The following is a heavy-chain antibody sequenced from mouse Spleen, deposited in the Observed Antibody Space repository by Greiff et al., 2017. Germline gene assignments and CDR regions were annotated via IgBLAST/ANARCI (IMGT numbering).Heavy chain of an antibody. D-gene: IGHD1-1*01. Sequence: EVQVVESGGGLVKPGGSLKLSCAASGFTFSSYAMSWVRQTPEKRLEWVATISDGGSYTYYPDNVKGRFTISRDNAKNNLYLQMSHLKSEDTAMYYCAREVVVATRGYFDVWGTGTTVTVSS. CDR2: ISDGGSYT. CDR1: GFTFSSYA. V-gene: IGHV5-4*01. J-gene: IGHJ1*03. CDR3: AREVVVATRGYFDV.